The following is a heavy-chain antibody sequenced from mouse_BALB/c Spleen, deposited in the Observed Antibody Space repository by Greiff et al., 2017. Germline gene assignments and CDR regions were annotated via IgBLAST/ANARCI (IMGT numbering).Heavy chain of an antibody. J-gene: IGHJ4*01. CDR3: ARRGITTVVADYAMDY. CDR1: GDSITSGY. D-gene: IGHD1-1*01. Sequence: EVKLQESGPSLMKPSQTLSLTCSVTGDSITSGYWNWIRKFPGNKLEYMGYISYSGSTYYNPSLKSRISITRDTSKNQYYLQLNSVTTEDTATYYCARRGITTVVADYAMDYWGQGTSVTVSS. V-gene: IGHV3-8*02. CDR2: ISYSGST.